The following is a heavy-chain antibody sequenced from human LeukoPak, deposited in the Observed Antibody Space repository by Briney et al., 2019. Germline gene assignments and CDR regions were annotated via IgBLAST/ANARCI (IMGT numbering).Heavy chain of an antibody. Sequence: ASVKVSCKASGYTFTSYGISWVRQAPGQGLEWMGWISAYNGDTNYAQKVQGRVTMTRDTSTSTAYMELRSLRSDDTAVYYCARDRPPISSFDYWGQGTLVTVSS. V-gene: IGHV1-18*01. D-gene: IGHD2-2*02. CDR3: ARDRPPISSFDY. CDR1: GYTFTSYG. J-gene: IGHJ4*02. CDR2: ISAYNGDT.